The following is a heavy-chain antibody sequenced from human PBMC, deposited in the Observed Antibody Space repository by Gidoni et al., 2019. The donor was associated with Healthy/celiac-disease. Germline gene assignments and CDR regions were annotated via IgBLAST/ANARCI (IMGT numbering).Heavy chain of an antibody. V-gene: IGHV3-23*01. D-gene: IGHD3-10*01. CDR2: ISGSGGST. CDR3: AKDSSGILWFGEANWFDP. J-gene: IGHJ5*02. CDR1: GFTFSSYA. Sequence: EVQLLASGGGLVQPGGSLRLSCAASGFTFSSYARSWVRPAPGKGLEWVSAISGSGGSTYYADSVKGRFTISRDNSKNTLYLQMNSLRAEDTAVYYCAKDSSGILWFGEANWFDPWGQGTLVTVSS.